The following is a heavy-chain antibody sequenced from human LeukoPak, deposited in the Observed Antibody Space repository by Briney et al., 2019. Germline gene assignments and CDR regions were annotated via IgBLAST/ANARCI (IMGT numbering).Heavy chain of an antibody. CDR2: MNPNSGNK. V-gene: IGHV1-8*01. CDR3: ARGRLTAAALDY. CDR1: GYTFTSYD. J-gene: IGHJ4*02. Sequence: GASVKVSCKASGYTFTSYDINWVRQATGQGLEWMGWMNPNSGNKGYGQKFQGRVTMTRNTSISTAYMGVSSLRSEDTAVYCCARGRLTAAALDYWGQGTLVTVSS. D-gene: IGHD2-2*01.